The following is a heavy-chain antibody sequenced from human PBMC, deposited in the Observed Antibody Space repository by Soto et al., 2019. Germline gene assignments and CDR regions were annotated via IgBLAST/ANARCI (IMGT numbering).Heavy chain of an antibody. V-gene: IGHV3-23*01. CDR3: ARRGSGSYYDY. CDR2: ISGSGDST. CDR1: GFTFSSYA. D-gene: IGHD1-26*01. J-gene: IGHJ4*02. Sequence: EVQLLESGGGLVQPGGSLRPSCAASGFTFSSYAMRWVRQAPVKGLEWVSAISGSGDSTYYADSVKGRFTISRDNSKNTLYLQMNSLRAEDMAVYYCARRGSGSYYDYWGQGTLVTVSS.